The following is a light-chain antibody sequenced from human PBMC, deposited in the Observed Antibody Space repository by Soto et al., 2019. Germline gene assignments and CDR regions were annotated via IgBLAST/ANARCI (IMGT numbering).Light chain of an antibody. V-gene: IGLV2-14*01. Sequence: QSALTQPASVSGSPRQSITISCTGTSSDVGAYNYVSWYQQHPGKAPKLMIYEVSNRPSGVSDRFSASKSGNTASLTISGLQTDDEAHYYCCSYTNSDTYVFGTGTKLTVL. J-gene: IGLJ1*01. CDR1: SSDVGAYNY. CDR2: EVS. CDR3: CSYTNSDTYV.